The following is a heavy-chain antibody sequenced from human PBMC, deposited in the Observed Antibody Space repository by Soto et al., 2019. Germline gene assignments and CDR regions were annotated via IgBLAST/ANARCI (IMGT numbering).Heavy chain of an antibody. V-gene: IGHV3-23*01. J-gene: IGHJ4*02. CDR3: AKQSLAHSSGWYMDY. Sequence: HPGGSLRLSCAASGFAFSSCDMSWVRQAPGRGLEWVSAIRGNGASTYYADSVKGRFTISTDSSKSTLYLQMDSLRAEDTAVYYCAKQSLAHSSGWYMDYWGQGTLVTVSS. CDR2: IRGNGAST. CDR1: GFAFSSCD. D-gene: IGHD6-19*01.